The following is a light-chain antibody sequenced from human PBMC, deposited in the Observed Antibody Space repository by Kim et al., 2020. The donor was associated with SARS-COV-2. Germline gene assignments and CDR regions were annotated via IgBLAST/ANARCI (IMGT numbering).Light chain of an antibody. J-gene: IGKJ3*01. CDR2: KFS. CDR1: QCLVYRDGNIY. CDR3: MQGKHWPFT. Sequence: PASIYCRSSQCLVYRDGNIYLNWLNQRPGQSPRRLIHKFSNRGSGVPDRCSGGGSGTDFALQSSRVGAEDVGVYYCMQGKHWPFTFGPGTKVDIK. V-gene: IGKV2-30*01.